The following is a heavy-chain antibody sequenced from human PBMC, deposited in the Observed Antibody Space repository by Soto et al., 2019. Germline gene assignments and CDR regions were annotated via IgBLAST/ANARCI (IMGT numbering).Heavy chain of an antibody. J-gene: IGHJ4*02. CDR1: GFTFNNYA. Sequence: GGSLRLSCAASGFTFNNYAMNWDRQAPGKGLERVATISGTGGSTYYADSVKGRFTISRDNSKNTLYLQMNSLRVEDTAVYYCAKDRLGGNFDYWGQGTQVTVSS. V-gene: IGHV3-23*01. CDR2: ISGTGGST. CDR3: AKDRLGGNFDY.